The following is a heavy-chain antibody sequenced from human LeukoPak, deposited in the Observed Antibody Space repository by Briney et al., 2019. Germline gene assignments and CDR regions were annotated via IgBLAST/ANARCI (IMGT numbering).Heavy chain of an antibody. Sequence: GGSLRLSCAASGFSFSKYWMHWVRQTPGEGLGWVARIKEDGTYTSYTDSVKGRFTISRDNARNTVFLQMNSLRAEDTAVYYCARDFDMGITPGDDFDFWGQGTLVTVSS. CDR2: IKEDGTYT. CDR3: ARDFDMGITPGDDFDF. CDR1: GFSFSKYW. D-gene: IGHD3-9*01. J-gene: IGHJ4*02. V-gene: IGHV3-74*01.